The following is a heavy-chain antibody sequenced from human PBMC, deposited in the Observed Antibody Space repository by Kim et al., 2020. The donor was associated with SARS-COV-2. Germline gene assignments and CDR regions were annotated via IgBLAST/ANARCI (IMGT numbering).Heavy chain of an antibody. V-gene: IGHV3-53*01. D-gene: IGHD5-12*01. Sequence: GGSLRLSCAASGFSVRSNYMTWVRQAPGKGPEYVSVIYSDSDSDTYYADSVKGRFTISRDTSKNTLYLQMNSLRVEDTATYYCTTSECNAGYTCSRDFCGQGTLVTVTS. CDR3: TTSECNAGYTCSRDF. J-gene: IGHJ4*02. CDR2: IYSDSDSDT. CDR1: GFSVRSNY.